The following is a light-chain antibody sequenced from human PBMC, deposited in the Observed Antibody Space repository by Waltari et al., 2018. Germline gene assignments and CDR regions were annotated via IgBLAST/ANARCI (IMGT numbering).Light chain of an antibody. CDR2: DAS. CDR1: QSVSTS. Sequence: EIVLTPSPATLSLSPGERATLPCRASQSVSTSLAWYQQKHGQAPRLLIYDASNRATGVPARFSGSGSETNFSLTISSLEPEDFAIYYCQQRSRWPPMYTFGQGTKLEIK. J-gene: IGKJ2*01. CDR3: QQRSRWPPMYT. V-gene: IGKV3-11*01.